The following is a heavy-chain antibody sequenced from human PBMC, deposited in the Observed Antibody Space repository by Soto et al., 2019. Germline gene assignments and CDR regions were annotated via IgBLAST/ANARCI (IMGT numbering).Heavy chain of an antibody. Sequence: PSETLSLTCTVSGGSISSGGYYWSWIRQHPGKGLEWIGYIYYSGSTYYNPSLKSRVTISVDASKNQFSLKLSSVTAADTAVYYCARYSNEMVYARAYGMDVWGQGTTVTVSS. CDR2: IYYSGST. D-gene: IGHD2-8*01. V-gene: IGHV4-31*03. CDR3: ARYSNEMVYARAYGMDV. CDR1: GGSISSGGYY. J-gene: IGHJ6*02.